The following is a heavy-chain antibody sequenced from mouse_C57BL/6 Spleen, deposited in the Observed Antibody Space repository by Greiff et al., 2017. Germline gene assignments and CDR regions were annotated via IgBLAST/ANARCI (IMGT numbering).Heavy chain of an antibody. V-gene: IGHV1-80*01. D-gene: IGHD2-3*01. CDR1: GYAFSSYW. CDR3: ARRGWLLQDFDV. J-gene: IGHJ1*03. Sequence: QVQLQQSGAELVKPGASVKISCKASGYAFSSYWMNWVKQRPGKGLEWIGQIYPGDGDTNYNGKFKGKATLTADKSSSTAYMQLSSLTSEDSAVYFCARRGWLLQDFDVWGTGTTVTVSS. CDR2: IYPGDGDT.